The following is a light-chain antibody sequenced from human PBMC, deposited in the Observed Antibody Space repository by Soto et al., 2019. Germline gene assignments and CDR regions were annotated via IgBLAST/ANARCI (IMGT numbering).Light chain of an antibody. CDR1: QTISSS. CDR3: QQYNSLIWT. V-gene: IGKV1-5*03. Sequence: DIQVARCPFPLTPSLGSRFTIVCRASQTISSSLAWYQQKVGQAPKLLISTASILDSGVPSRFSGSGSGTEFNLTISSLQPEDFATYYCQQYNSLIWTFGQGTKVDIK. J-gene: IGKJ1*01. CDR2: TAS.